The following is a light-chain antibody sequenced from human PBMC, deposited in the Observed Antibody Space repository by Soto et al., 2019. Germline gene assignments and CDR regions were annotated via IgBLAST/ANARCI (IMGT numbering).Light chain of an antibody. Sequence: DIQMPQSPSTLSGSVGDRVSMTCRASQTISSWLAWYQQKPGKAPKLLIYKASTLKSGVPSRFSGSGSGTEFTLTISSLQPDDFATYYCQHYNSYSEAFGQGTKVGI. CDR3: QHYNSYSEA. V-gene: IGKV1-5*03. CDR1: QTISSW. J-gene: IGKJ1*01. CDR2: KAS.